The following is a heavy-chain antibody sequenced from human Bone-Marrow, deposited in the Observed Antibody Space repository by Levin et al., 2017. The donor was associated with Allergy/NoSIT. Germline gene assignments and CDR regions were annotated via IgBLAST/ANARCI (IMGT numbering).Heavy chain of an antibody. CDR3: TRAMFDTTAYALLY. Sequence: GESLKISCKASGNTLISYDINWVRQATGQGLEWMGWMNPNNGDTGYAQKFQGRVTMTRNASISTAYMELSSLRSEDTAVYYCTRAMFDTTAYALLYWGQGSLVTVSS. D-gene: IGHD3-16*01. J-gene: IGHJ4*02. CDR2: MNPNNGDT. CDR1: GNTLISYD. V-gene: IGHV1-8*01.